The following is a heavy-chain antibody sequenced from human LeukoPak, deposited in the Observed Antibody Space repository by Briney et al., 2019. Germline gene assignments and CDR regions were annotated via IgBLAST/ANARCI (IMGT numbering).Heavy chain of an antibody. V-gene: IGHV5-51*01. D-gene: IGHD3-10*01. CDR3: ARRMIRDLRDAIDI. J-gene: IGHJ3*02. CDR1: EYIFTNDW. CDR2: IYLGDSQT. Sequence: GESLKISCKGSEYIFTNDWIGWVRQMPGKGLEWMGMIYLGDSQTRYSPSFQGQVTMSAEKSIRTAYLQWSSLKASDTAMYYCARRMIRDLRDAIDIWGQGTMVTVSS.